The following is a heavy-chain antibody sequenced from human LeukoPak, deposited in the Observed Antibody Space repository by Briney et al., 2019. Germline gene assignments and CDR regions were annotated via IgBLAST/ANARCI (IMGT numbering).Heavy chain of an antibody. D-gene: IGHD2/OR15-2a*01. CDR3: VRDNPRCCGVIPSNIDDY. J-gene: IGHJ4*02. Sequence: GGSLRLSCAASGFSFSDYPIHWVRQAPGKGLEWVAVISYDGSNKYYADSVKGRFTISRDNSKNTLYLQMNSLRAEDTAVYYCVRDNPRCCGVIPSNIDDYWGQGTLVTVSS. CDR1: GFSFSDYP. V-gene: IGHV3-30-3*01. CDR2: ISYDGSNK.